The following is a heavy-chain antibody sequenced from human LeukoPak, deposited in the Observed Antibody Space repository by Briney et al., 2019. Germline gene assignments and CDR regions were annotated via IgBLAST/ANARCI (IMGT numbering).Heavy chain of an antibody. CDR1: AYSFTDYY. D-gene: IGHD3-22*01. CDR3: ARSSPTYYFDSSGYYYGDY. CDR2: INPNTGVT. J-gene: IGHJ4*02. Sequence: EASVKVSCKASAYSFTDYYIHWVRQAPGQGLEWMGRINPNTGVTDYAQIFKGRVTMTRDTSISTAYMELSRLGSDDTAVYYCARSSPTYYFDSSGYYYGDYWGQGTRVIVSS. V-gene: IGHV1-2*06.